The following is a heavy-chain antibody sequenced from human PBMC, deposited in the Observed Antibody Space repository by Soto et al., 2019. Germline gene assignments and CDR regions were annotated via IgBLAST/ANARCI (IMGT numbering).Heavy chain of an antibody. J-gene: IGHJ4*02. D-gene: IGHD3-3*01. CDR2: ISGSGGST. CDR1: GFTVSSNY. Sequence: HPGGSLRLSCAASGFTVSSNYMSWVRQAPGKGLEWVSAISGSGGSTYYADSVKGRFTTSRDNSKNTLYLQMNSLRAEDTAVYYCAKDADFWSGYVDYWGQGTLVTVSS. CDR3: AKDADFWSGYVDY. V-gene: IGHV3-23*01.